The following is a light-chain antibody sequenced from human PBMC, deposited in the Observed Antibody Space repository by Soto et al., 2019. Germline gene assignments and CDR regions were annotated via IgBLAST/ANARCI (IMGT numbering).Light chain of an antibody. J-gene: IGLJ2*01. CDR3: GADHGSGSNFVVV. CDR1: SGYSNYK. CDR2: VGTGGIVG. V-gene: IGLV9-49*01. Sequence: QTVVTQPPSASASLGASVTLTCTLSSGYSNYKVDWYQQRPGKGPRFVMRVGTGGIVGSKGDGIPDHFSVLGSGLNRYLTIKNIQEEDESDYHCGADHGSGSNFVVVFGGGTKVTVL.